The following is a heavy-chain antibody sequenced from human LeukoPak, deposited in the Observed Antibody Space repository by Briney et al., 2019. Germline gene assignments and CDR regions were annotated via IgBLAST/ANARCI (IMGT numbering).Heavy chain of an antibody. Sequence: GGSLRLSCAASGFTFSSYGMHWVRQAPGKGLEWVAVISYDGSNKYYADSVKGRFTISRDNSKNTLYLQMNSLRAEDTAVYYCARDKGQQLVRQGYAFDIWGQGTMVTVSS. J-gene: IGHJ3*02. CDR1: GFTFSSYG. V-gene: IGHV3-30*03. D-gene: IGHD6-13*01. CDR3: ARDKGQQLVRQGYAFDI. CDR2: ISYDGSNK.